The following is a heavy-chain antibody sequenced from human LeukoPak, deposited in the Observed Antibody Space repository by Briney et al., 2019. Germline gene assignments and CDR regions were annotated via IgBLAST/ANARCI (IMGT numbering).Heavy chain of an antibody. D-gene: IGHD3-10*01. Sequence: GGSLRLSCAASGFTFSSYAMHWVRQAPGKGLEWVAVISYDGTNKYYADSVKGRFTISRDNSKNTLYLQMNSLRAEDTAVYYCARDSLGDPTYYFDYWGQGTLVTVSS. CDR2: ISYDGTNK. J-gene: IGHJ4*02. V-gene: IGHV3-30*04. CDR3: ARDSLGDPTYYFDY. CDR1: GFTFSSYA.